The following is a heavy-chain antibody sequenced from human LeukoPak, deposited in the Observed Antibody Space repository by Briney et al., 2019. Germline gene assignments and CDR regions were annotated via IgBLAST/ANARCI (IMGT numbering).Heavy chain of an antibody. CDR1: GDSIRRGNYY. J-gene: IGHJ3*02. V-gene: IGHV4-61*02. CDR2: INPSGST. CDR3: ARDLSGWFAFDI. Sequence: SQTLSLTCSVSGDSIRRGNYYWSWIRQSAGKGLEWIGRINPSGSTNYNPSLKSRVIMSLDTSKNQFSLKLSSVTAADTAVYYCARDLSGWFAFDIWGQGTMVTVSS. D-gene: IGHD6-19*01.